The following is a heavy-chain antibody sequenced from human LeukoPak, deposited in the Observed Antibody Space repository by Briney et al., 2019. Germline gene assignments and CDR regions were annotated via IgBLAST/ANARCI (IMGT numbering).Heavy chain of an antibody. Sequence: GGCLRLSCAASGLTFSSYAMSSVRQAAGKGLESVSAISGSGGSTYYADSVKGRFTISRDNSKNTLYLQMNSLRAEDTAVFSCAKALFGYPKDYCGQGDPVTVSS. V-gene: IGHV3-23*01. CDR1: GLTFSSYA. J-gene: IGHJ4*02. CDR3: AKALFGYPKDY. D-gene: IGHD5-18*01. CDR2: ISGSGGST.